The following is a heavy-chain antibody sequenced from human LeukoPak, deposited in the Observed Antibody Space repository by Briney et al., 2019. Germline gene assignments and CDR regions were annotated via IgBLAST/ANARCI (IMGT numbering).Heavy chain of an antibody. Sequence: GGSLRLSCSASGFIFSSYAMHWVRQAPGKGLEYVSGISSNGGSTYYADSVKGRFTISRDNSKNTLYLQMSSLRGEDTAVYYCVKGYCSSTSCYAFDYWGQGTLSPSPQ. CDR1: GFIFSSYA. J-gene: IGHJ4*02. V-gene: IGHV3-64D*09. CDR2: ISSNGGST. CDR3: VKGYCSSTSCYAFDY. D-gene: IGHD2-2*01.